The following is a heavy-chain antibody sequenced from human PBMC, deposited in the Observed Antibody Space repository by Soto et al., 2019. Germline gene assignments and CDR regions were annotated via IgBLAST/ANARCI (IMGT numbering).Heavy chain of an antibody. CDR1: GGTFSSYA. CDR3: ARGGGVGATTGWD. V-gene: IGHV1-69*06. CDR2: IIPIFGTA. J-gene: IGHJ4*02. D-gene: IGHD1-26*01. Sequence: QVQLVQSGAEVKKPGSSVKVSCKASGGTFSSYAISWVRQAPGQGLEWMGGIIPIFGTANYAQKFQGRVRIPADISTSTAYRGRSSLRSGDTAVYYCARGGGVGATTGWDWGQGTLVTVSS.